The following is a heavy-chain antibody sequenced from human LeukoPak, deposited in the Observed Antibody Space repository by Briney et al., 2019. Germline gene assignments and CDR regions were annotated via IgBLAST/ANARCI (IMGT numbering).Heavy chain of an antibody. J-gene: IGHJ6*03. CDR3: AKGTYCSSTSCYHATGGYYYMDV. CDR1: GGSISSGSYY. D-gene: IGHD2-2*01. Sequence: SETLSLTCTVSGGSISSGSYYWSWIRQPAGKGLEWIGRIYTSGSTNYNPSLKSRVTISVDTSKNQFSLKLSSVTAADTAVYYCAKGTYCSSTSCYHATGGYYYMDVWGKGTTVTVSS. V-gene: IGHV4-61*02. CDR2: IYTSGST.